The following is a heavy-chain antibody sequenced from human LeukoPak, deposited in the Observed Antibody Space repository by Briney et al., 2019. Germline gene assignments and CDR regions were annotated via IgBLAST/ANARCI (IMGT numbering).Heavy chain of an antibody. J-gene: IGHJ4*02. CDR3: ARPTTGPATQGYDS. CDR1: GGSISSSPYY. D-gene: IGHD1-1*01. Sequence: SETLSLTCTVSGGSISSSPYYWAWIRQPPGMGLEWIGSIYYRGNTYHNPSLKSRVTISVDTSKNQFSLSVISVTAADTAVYFCARPTTGPATQGYDSWGQGILVTVAS. CDR2: IYYRGNT. V-gene: IGHV4-39*01.